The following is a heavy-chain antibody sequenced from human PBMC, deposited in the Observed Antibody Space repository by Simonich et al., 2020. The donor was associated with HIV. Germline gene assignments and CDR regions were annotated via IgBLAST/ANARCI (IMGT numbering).Heavy chain of an antibody. V-gene: IGHV3-23*01. CDR2: SRGSGGST. D-gene: IGHD3-3*01. CDR1: GFTFSSYA. Sequence: EVQLLESGGGLVQPGGSLRLSCAASGFTFSSYAMSWVGQAPGKGLEWVSASRGSGGSTYYADSVKGRFTISRDNSKNTLYLQMNSLRAEDTAVYYCAKDRYYNFWSGYYDYWGQGTLVTVSS. CDR3: AKDRYYNFWSGYYDY. J-gene: IGHJ4*02.